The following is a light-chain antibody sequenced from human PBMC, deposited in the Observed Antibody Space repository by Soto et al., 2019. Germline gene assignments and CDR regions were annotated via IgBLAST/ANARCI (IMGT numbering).Light chain of an antibody. CDR3: AAWDDSLSGFWV. CDR1: SSNLGSNY. CDR2: SND. J-gene: IGLJ3*02. Sequence: QSVLTQPPSASGTPGQGVHISCSGGSSNLGSNYVYWYQQFPGAAPKLLIYSNDKRSSGAPDRFSASKSGTSASLAISGLRSEDEATYFCAAWDDSLSGFWVFGGGTKLTVL. V-gene: IGLV1-47*02.